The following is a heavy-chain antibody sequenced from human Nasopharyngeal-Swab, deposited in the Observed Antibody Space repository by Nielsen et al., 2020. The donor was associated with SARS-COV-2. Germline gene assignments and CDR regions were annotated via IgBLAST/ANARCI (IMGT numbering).Heavy chain of an antibody. D-gene: IGHD1-14*01. J-gene: IGHJ6*02. CDR1: GFSLSTSGGG. CDR3: ARYIPTGGMDV. V-gene: IGHV2-5*02. Sequence: SGPTLVKPTQTLTLTCTFLGFSLSTSGGGVGWIRQPPGKALEWLALIYWDDDKRYSPSLKSRLTITKDTSKNQVVLTMTNMDPVDTATYYCARYIPTGGMDVWGQGTTVTVSS. CDR2: IYWDDDK.